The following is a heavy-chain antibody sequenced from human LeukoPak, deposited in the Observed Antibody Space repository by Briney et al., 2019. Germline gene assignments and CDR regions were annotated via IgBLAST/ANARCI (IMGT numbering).Heavy chain of an antibody. D-gene: IGHD2/OR15-2a*01. CDR3: ARTKLRSYWYFDL. CDR1: GFTFSSYS. V-gene: IGHV3-21*01. CDR2: ISSSSSYI. Sequence: GGSLRLSCAASGFTFSSYSMNWVRQAPGKGLEWVSSISSSSSYIYYADSVKGRFTISRDNAKNSLYLQMNSLRAEDTAVYYCARTKLRSYWYFDLWGRGTLVTVSS. J-gene: IGHJ2*01.